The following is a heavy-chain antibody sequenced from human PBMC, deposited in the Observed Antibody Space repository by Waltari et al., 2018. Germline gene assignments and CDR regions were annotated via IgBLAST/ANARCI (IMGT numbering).Heavy chain of an antibody. D-gene: IGHD3-22*01. CDR2: IYYSGST. Sequence: QLQLQESGPGLVKSSETLSLTCIVSGGSISSSSFYWGWIRQPPGKGLEWIGSIYYSGSTYCNPSLKSRVTISVDSSKNHFSLKLSSVTAADTAVYYCARTTDDSREFDYWGQGTLVTVSS. J-gene: IGHJ4*02. CDR1: GGSISSSSFY. V-gene: IGHV4-39*07. CDR3: ARTTDDSREFDY.